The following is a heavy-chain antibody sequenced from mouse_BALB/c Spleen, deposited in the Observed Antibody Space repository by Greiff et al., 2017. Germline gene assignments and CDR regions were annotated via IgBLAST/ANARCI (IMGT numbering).Heavy chain of an antibody. J-gene: IGHJ4*01. V-gene: IGHV5-17*02. CDR2: ISSGSSTI. CDR3: ARSGSSGYRAMDY. Sequence: EVQLVESGGGLVQPGGSRKLSCAASGFTFSSFGMHWVRQAPEKGLEWVAYISSGSSTIYYADTVKGRFTISRDNPKNTLFLQMTSLRSEDTAMYYCARSGSSGYRAMDYWGQGTSVTVSS. D-gene: IGHD3-1*01. CDR1: GFTFSSFG.